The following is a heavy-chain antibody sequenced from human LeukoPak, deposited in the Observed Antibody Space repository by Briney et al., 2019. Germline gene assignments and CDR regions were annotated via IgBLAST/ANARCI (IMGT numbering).Heavy chain of an antibody. CDR2: INHSGST. D-gene: IGHD1-1*01. CDR1: GGSISSYY. V-gene: IGHV4-34*01. CDR3: ARARRGIRTLGY. Sequence: PSETLSLTCTVSGGSISSYYWSWIRQPPGKGLEWIGEINHSGSTNYNPSLKSRVTISVDTSKNQFSLKLSSVTAADTAVYYCARARRGIRTLGYWGQGTLVTVSS. J-gene: IGHJ4*02.